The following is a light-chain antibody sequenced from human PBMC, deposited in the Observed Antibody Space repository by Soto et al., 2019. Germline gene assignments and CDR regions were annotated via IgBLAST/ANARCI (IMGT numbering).Light chain of an antibody. CDR3: QQWFT. J-gene: IGKJ3*01. Sequence: EMVLTQSPDTLSLSPGERATLSCKASQSVSSSYLAWYQQRPGQAPRLLIHGASKRATGIPDRFSGRGSGTDFTLTISRLEPEDFAVYFCQQWFTFGPGTKVDIK. V-gene: IGKV3-20*01. CDR2: GAS. CDR1: QSVSSSY.